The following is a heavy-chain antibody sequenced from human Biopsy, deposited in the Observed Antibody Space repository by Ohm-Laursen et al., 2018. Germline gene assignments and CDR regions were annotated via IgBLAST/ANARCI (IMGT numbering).Heavy chain of an antibody. CDR2: RIPYFNTI. D-gene: IGHD2/OR15-2a*01. V-gene: IGHV1-69*13. CDR1: GVTFATYA. J-gene: IGHJ3*01. Sequence: SVKVSSKASGVTFATYAFGWVRQAPGQGLEWMGGRIPYFNTIYYARNFQDRAVITADRSARTTDMQLSGLRPDDTAVYYLVGGQRGPPIGVTVPGDAFDLWGPGTMVTVSP. CDR3: VGGQRGPPIGVTVPGDAFDL.